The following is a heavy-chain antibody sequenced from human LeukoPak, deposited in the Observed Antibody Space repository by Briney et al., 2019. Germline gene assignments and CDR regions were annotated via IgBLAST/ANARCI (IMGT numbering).Heavy chain of an antibody. Sequence: VASVKVSCKASGYTFTSYDINWVRQATGQGPEWMGWMNPNSGNTGYAQKFQGRVTMTRNTSISTAYMELSSLRSEDTAVYFCARVGTTGATADNWGQGTLVTVSS. V-gene: IGHV1-8*01. CDR1: GYTFTSYD. J-gene: IGHJ4*02. CDR3: ARVGTTGATADN. CDR2: MNPNSGNT. D-gene: IGHD4-11*01.